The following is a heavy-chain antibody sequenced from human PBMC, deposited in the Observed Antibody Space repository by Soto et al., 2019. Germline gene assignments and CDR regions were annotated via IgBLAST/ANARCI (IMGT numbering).Heavy chain of an antibody. Sequence: EVQLVQSGAEVKKAGESLKISCKGSGYSFSNNWVGWVRQMPGKGLEWMGIMHPGDSDTRYSPSFQGQVNISADKSIHTAYLQWSSLKPSDSAMYYCARHNRYSSTWFEGWFDPWGQGTLVTVSS. D-gene: IGHD6-13*01. CDR1: GYSFSNNW. V-gene: IGHV5-51*03. J-gene: IGHJ5*02. CDR3: ARHNRYSSTWFEGWFDP. CDR2: MHPGDSDT.